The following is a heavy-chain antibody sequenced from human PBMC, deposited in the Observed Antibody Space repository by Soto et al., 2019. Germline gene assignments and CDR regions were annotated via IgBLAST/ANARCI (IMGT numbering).Heavy chain of an antibody. V-gene: IGHV3-23*01. CDR2: ISGSGGNT. CDR3: VILGGFCSRLICYELGWYFVL. D-gene: IGHD2-2*01. J-gene: IGHJ2*01. CDR1: GFTFSNYA. Sequence: EVQLLESGGGLVQPGGCLRLSCVASGFTFSNYAMSGVRRDLGKGLEWVSAISGSGGNTYYAESVKGRFTISRDSSKNTFFLQLNSLRAVDTPVYYCVILGGFCSRLICYELGWYFVLWVRCTLVTVSS.